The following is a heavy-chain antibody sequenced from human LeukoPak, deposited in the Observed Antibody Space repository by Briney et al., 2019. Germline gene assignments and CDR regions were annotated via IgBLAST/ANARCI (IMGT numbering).Heavy chain of an antibody. V-gene: IGHV3-30-3*01. CDR1: GFTFSSYA. J-gene: IGHJ6*03. D-gene: IGHD4-23*01. CDR2: ISYDGSNK. CDR3: ARDGGNYGYHYYMDV. Sequence: PGGSLRLSCAASGFTFSSYAMHGVRQAPGKGLEWAAVISYDGSNKHYADSVKGRFTISRDNFKNKLHLQMNSLRAEDTAVYYCARDGGNYGYHYYMDVWGKGTTVTVSS.